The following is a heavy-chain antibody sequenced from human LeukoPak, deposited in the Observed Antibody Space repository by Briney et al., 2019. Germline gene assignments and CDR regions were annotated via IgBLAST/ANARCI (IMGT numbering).Heavy chain of an antibody. V-gene: IGHV3-66*02. D-gene: IGHD3-10*01. CDR3: ARDSLWLGELLYFDY. J-gene: IGHJ4*02. CDR1: GFTVSSNY. CDR2: IYSGGST. Sequence: PGGSLRLSCAASGFTVSSNYMSWVRQAPGKGLEWVSVIYSGGSTYYADSVKGRFTISRDNSKNTLYLQMNSLRAEDTAVYYCARDSLWLGELLYFDYWGQGTLVTVSS.